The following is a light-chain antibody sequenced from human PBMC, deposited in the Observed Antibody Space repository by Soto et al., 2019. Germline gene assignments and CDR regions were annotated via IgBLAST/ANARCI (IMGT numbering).Light chain of an antibody. CDR1: QSVIDNY. V-gene: IGKV3-20*01. CDR2: GAS. Sequence: EIVLTQSPGTLSLSPGERATLSCRASQSVIDNYLAWYQHKPGQAPRLLIHGASWRATAIPDRFSGSGSGTDFTLIISRLEPEDFAVYYCQQYGTSPTFGQGTKVEIK. CDR3: QQYGTSPT. J-gene: IGKJ1*01.